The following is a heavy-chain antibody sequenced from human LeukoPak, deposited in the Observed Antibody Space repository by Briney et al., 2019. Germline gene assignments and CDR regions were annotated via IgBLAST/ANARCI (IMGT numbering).Heavy chain of an antibody. CDR2: ISYDGSNK. CDR3: ARGDYGDFNPGGMDV. D-gene: IGHD4-17*01. J-gene: IGHJ6*02. CDR1: GFTFSSSW. Sequence: GGSLRLSCVASGFTFSSSWMSWVRQAPGKGLEWVAVISYDGSNKYYADSVKGRFTISRDNSKNTLYLQMNSLRAEDTAVYYCARGDYGDFNPGGMDVWGQGTTVTVSS. V-gene: IGHV3-30*03.